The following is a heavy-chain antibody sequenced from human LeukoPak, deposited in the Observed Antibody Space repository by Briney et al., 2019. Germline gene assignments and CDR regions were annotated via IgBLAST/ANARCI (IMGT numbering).Heavy chain of an antibody. CDR1: GFTFSTDA. Sequence: GGSLRLSCAASGFTFSTDAMTWVRQAPGKGLQWVSAISGSGGDTYYEDSVKGRFTISRDNSKNMMYLQMNSLRAEDTAVYYCARDSTGWSKNYWGQGTLVTVSS. D-gene: IGHD6-19*01. CDR2: ISGSGGDT. V-gene: IGHV3-23*01. J-gene: IGHJ4*02. CDR3: ARDSTGWSKNY.